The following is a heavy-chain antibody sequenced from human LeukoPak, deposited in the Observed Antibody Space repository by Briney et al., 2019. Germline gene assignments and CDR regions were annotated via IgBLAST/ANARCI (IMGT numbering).Heavy chain of an antibody. CDR2: IYYSGST. D-gene: IGHD4-17*01. V-gene: IGHV4-39*01. CDR3: ARHRVREHDYGDYFDY. Sequence: PSETLSLTCTVSGGSISSSSYYWGWIRQPPGKGLEWIGSIYYSGSTYYNPSLKSRVTISVDTSKNQFSLKLSSVTAADTAVYHCARHRVREHDYGDYFDYWGQGTLVTVSS. J-gene: IGHJ4*02. CDR1: GGSISSSSYY.